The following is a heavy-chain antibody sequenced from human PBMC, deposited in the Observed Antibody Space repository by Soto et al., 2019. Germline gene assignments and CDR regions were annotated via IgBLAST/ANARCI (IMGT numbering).Heavy chain of an antibody. CDR2: ISSSSSYI. V-gene: IGHV3-21*01. J-gene: IGHJ6*02. D-gene: IGHD5-12*01. CDR1: GFTFSSHS. CDR3: ARVSPRQTVYTGYMHGSRAV. Sequence: EVQLVESGGGLVKPGGSLRLSCAASGFTFSSHSMNWVRQAPGKGLEWVSSISSSSSYIYYADSVKGRFTISRDNAKNSPYLQMNGLGDEDTAVNYCARVSPRQTVYTGYMHGSRAVWGQGTTDTVSS.